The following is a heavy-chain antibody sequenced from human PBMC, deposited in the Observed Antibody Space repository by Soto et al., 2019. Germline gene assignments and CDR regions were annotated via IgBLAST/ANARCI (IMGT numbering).Heavy chain of an antibody. J-gene: IGHJ6*02. CDR3: ASRYGSGSSYYYYGMDV. D-gene: IGHD3-10*01. Sequence: QVQLVQSGAEVKKPGASVKVSCKASGYIFTSYAMHWVRQAPGQRLEWMGWINAGNGNTKYSQKFQGRVTITRDTSASTAYMELSSLRSEDTAVYYCASRYGSGSSYYYYGMDVWGQGTTVTVSS. CDR2: INAGNGNT. CDR1: GYIFTSYA. V-gene: IGHV1-3*01.